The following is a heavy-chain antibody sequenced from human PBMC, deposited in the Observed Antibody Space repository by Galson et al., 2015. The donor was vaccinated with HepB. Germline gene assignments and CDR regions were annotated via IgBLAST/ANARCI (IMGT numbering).Heavy chain of an antibody. J-gene: IGHJ6*02. Sequence: SLRLSCAVSGFTFSSYRMSWVRQAPGKGLEWVANLKQDGSEKYYVESVKGRFIISRDNTENSLYLQMNSLRVEDTAVYYCARDVLGRWELLQYKYYGADVWGQGTTVTVSS. CDR1: GFTFSSYR. CDR2: LKQDGSEK. CDR3: ARDVLGRWELLQYKYYGADV. V-gene: IGHV3-7*01. D-gene: IGHD1-26*01.